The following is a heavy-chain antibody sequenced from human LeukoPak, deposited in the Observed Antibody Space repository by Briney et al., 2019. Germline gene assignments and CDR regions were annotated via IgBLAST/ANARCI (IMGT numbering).Heavy chain of an antibody. J-gene: IGHJ3*02. D-gene: IGHD3-10*01. V-gene: IGHV3-66*01. Sequence: GGSLRLSCAASGLSVSTEYMDWVRQAPEKGLEWVSILYPEGNTYYADSVKGRFSISRDTSKNMVYLQMFSLRVEDTAVYHCVRGLGWFYYAFDIWGQGTPVTVSS. CDR1: GLSVSTEY. CDR2: LYPEGNT. CDR3: VRGLGWFYYAFDI.